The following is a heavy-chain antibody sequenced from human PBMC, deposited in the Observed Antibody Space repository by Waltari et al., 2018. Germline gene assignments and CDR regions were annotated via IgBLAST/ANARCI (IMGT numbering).Heavy chain of an antibody. CDR3: ARGEIPTAMVSWEWFDP. Sequence: QVQLQQSGPGLVKPSQTLSLTCAISGDSVSSNSAAWNWIRQSPSRGLEWLERTYYRSKCYNDYAVSVKSRITINPDTSKNQFSLQLNSVTPEDTAVYYCARGEIPTAMVSWEWFDPWGQGTLVTVSS. J-gene: IGHJ5*02. CDR2: TYYRSKCYN. D-gene: IGHD5-18*01. V-gene: IGHV6-1*01. CDR1: GDSVSSNSAA.